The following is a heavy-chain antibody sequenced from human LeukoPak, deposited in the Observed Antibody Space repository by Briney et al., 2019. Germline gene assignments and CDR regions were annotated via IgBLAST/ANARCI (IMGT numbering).Heavy chain of an antibody. CDR3: ARDYGGKFDY. CDR1: GGSISSFY. V-gene: IGHV4-59*01. D-gene: IGHD4-23*01. J-gene: IGHJ4*02. Sequence: KPSETLSLTCSVSGGSISSFYWSWIRQPPGKGLEWIGYIYYSGNTKYNPSLKSRVTISVDTSKNQFSLRVSSVTAADTAVYYCARDYGGKFDYWGQGTLVTVSS. CDR2: IYYSGNT.